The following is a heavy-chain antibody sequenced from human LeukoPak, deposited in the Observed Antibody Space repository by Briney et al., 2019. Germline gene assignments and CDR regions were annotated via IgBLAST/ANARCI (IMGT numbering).Heavy chain of an antibody. CDR1: GFTFSSYW. CDR3: ARDHPTRATLVVPAATPFDP. Sequence: PGGSLRLSCAASGFTFSSYWMHWVRQAPGKGLVGVSRINSDGRSTNYADSVKGRFTISRDNAKNTLYLQMNSLRAEDTAVYYCARDHPTRATLVVPAATPFDPWGQGTLVTVSS. J-gene: IGHJ5*02. D-gene: IGHD2-2*01. V-gene: IGHV3-74*01. CDR2: INSDGRST.